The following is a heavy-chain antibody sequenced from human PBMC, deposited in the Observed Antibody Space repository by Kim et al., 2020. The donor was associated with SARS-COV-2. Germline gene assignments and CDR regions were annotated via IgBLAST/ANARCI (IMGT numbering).Heavy chain of an antibody. CDR3: ARGGRAAAGIDAFDI. D-gene: IGHD6-13*01. V-gene: IGHV1-2*04. Sequence: QKFQGWVTMTRDTSISTAYMELSRLRSDDTAVYYCARGGRAAAGIDAFDIWGQGTMVTVSS. J-gene: IGHJ3*02.